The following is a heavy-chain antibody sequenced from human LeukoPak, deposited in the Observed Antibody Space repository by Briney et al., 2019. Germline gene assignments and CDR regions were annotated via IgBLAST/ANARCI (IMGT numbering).Heavy chain of an antibody. V-gene: IGHV4-39*07. Sequence: SETLSLTCTVSGGSISSSSYYWGWIRQPPGKGLEWIGSIYYSGSTYYNPSLKSRVTISVDTSKNQFSLKLSSVTAADTAVYYCARVTRGFGEQTSRNYYYYYMDVWGKGTTVTVSS. J-gene: IGHJ6*03. CDR3: ARVTRGFGEQTSRNYYYYYMDV. D-gene: IGHD3-10*01. CDR1: GGSISSSSYY. CDR2: IYYSGST.